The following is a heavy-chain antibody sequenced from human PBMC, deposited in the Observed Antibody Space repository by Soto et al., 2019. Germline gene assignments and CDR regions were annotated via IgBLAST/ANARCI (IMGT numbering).Heavy chain of an antibody. Sequence: QVQLVESGGGVVQPGRSLRLSCAASGFTFSSYGMHWVRQAPGKGLEWVAVISYDGSNKYYADSVKGRFTISRDNSKNTLYLQMNSLRAEDTAVYYCAKAGSIMAEYYYFDYWGQGTLVTVSS. D-gene: IGHD3-16*01. CDR2: ISYDGSNK. CDR1: GFTFSSYG. J-gene: IGHJ4*02. CDR3: AKAGSIMAEYYYFDY. V-gene: IGHV3-30*18.